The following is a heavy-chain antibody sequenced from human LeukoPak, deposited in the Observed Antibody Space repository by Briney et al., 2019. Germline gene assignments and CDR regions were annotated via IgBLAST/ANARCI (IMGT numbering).Heavy chain of an antibody. CDR2: ISGSGGST. CDR3: AKDPYQFGGHYYYFDY. Sequence: GGSLRLSCAASGFSLSNYAMSWVRQAPGKGLEWVSTISGSGGSTYYADSVKGRFTISRDNSKNTLYLQMNSLRADDAAVYYCAKDPYQFGGHYYYFDYWGQGTLVTVSS. D-gene: IGHD3-22*01. V-gene: IGHV3-23*01. CDR1: GFSLSNYA. J-gene: IGHJ4*02.